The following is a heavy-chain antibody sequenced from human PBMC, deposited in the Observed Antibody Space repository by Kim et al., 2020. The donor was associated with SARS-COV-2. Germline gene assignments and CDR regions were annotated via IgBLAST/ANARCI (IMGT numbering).Heavy chain of an antibody. CDR1: GGAIRGYY. Sequence: SETLSLTCSVSGGAIRGYYWAWIRQPPRKRLEWIGYVYHTGSTNYNPSLRGRVTISLDTSKRQVSLTLTSVIAADTAVYYCASTGVGAVGWFDPWGQGTLVSVSS. D-gene: IGHD1-26*01. CDR3: ASTGVGAVGWFDP. J-gene: IGHJ5*02. V-gene: IGHV4-59*01. CDR2: VYHTGST.